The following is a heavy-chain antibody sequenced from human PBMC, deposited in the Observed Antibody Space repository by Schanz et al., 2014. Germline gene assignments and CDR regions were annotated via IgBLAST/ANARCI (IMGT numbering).Heavy chain of an antibody. J-gene: IGHJ4*02. CDR2: LTGSGGGT. D-gene: IGHD3-9*01. V-gene: IGHV3-23*01. CDR3: AKDPYDVLTGYQYYFDY. Sequence: EVKLLESGGHLVQPGGSLRLSCVASGFTFSTYAMSWVRQAPGKGPEWVSSLTGSGGGTYYADSMRGRFAISRDNSRNTLFLQMKRLRVEDTAVYFCAKDPYDVLTGYQYYFDYWGPGRLVTVSS. CDR1: GFTFSTYA.